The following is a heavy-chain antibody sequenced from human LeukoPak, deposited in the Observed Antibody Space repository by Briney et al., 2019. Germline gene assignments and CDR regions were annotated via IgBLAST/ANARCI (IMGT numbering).Heavy chain of an antibody. CDR2: ISESDSDT. V-gene: IGHV3-23*01. Sequence: GGSLRLSCAASGFTFSKSAMSWVRQAPGKGLEWVSVISESDSDTYYADSVKGRFTISRDTSTDTLFLQLSSLRAEDTAVYYCAKDPQSPWMAVRLYYFDYWGQGTLVTVSS. J-gene: IGHJ4*02. CDR3: AKDPQSPWMAVRLYYFDY. D-gene: IGHD5-24*01. CDR1: GFTFSKSA.